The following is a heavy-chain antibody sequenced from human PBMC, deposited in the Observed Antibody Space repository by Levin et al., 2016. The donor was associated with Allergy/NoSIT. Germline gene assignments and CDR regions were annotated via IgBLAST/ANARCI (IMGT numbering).Heavy chain of an antibody. CDR3: TTVTKLAFGGVAGAYWYYGMDV. D-gene: IGHD3-16*01. CDR2: IKSKTDGGTT. Sequence: GGSLRLSCATSGFTFSNAWMSWVRQAPGKGLEWVARIKSKTDGGTTDYAAPVEGRFTISRDDSENTVYLQMTNLKTEDTAIYYCTTVTKLAFGGVAGAYWYYGMDVWGQGTTVTVS. CDR1: GFTFSNAW. V-gene: IGHV3-15*01. J-gene: IGHJ6*02.